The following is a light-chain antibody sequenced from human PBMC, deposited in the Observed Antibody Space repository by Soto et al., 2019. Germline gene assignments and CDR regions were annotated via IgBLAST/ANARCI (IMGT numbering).Light chain of an antibody. V-gene: IGLV2-14*01. J-gene: IGLJ2*01. CDR2: EVT. Sequence: QSVLTQPAFVSGSPGQSITISCTGTSSDVGGYNYVSWYQQHPDKAPRLMIYEVTNRPSGVSNRFSGSKSGNTASLSISGLQVEDEADYYCSSHTSSGAVVFGGGTKLTVL. CDR1: SSDVGGYNY. CDR3: SSHTSSGAVV.